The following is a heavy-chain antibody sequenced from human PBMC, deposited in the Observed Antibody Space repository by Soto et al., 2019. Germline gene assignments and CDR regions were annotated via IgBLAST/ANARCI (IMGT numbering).Heavy chain of an antibody. V-gene: IGHV3-30-3*01. CDR1: EFAFSHYI. J-gene: IGHJ4*02. Sequence: QVQLVESGGGVVQPGKSLRLSCAASEFAFSHYIMHWVRQAPGKGLEWVAMILHDGNNKYYADSVKGRFTISRDNSKNMLYLQMNSLRTEDTAMYYCARGDEDGSYCDLGYWGQGTLVTVSS. CDR3: ARGDEDGSYCDLGY. D-gene: IGHD3-10*01. CDR2: ILHDGNNK.